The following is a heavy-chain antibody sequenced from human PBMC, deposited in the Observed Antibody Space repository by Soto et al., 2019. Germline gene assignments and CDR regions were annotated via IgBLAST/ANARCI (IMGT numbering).Heavy chain of an antibody. Sequence: QVQLVESGGGLVEPGGSLRLSCVASGFIFTDYSMTWIRQAPGKGLGWVSYITTGGETTLYADSVKGRFSISRDNAKKALSLEMNSLRVDDTAVYYCARDPQRRDGYNFDSWGPGTLVTVSS. CDR1: GFIFTDYS. CDR3: ARDPQRRDGYNFDS. V-gene: IGHV3-11*01. J-gene: IGHJ4*02. D-gene: IGHD5-12*01. CDR2: ITTGGETT.